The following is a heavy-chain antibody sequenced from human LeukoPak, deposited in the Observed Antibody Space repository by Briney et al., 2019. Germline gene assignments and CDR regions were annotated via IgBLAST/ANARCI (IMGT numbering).Heavy chain of an antibody. Sequence: ASETLSLTCTVSGGSISSYYWSWIRQPPGKGLEGIGYIYNSGSTNYNPSLKSRVTISVDTSKNQFSLNLSSVAAADTAVYYCVSSYGQEFDPWGQGTLVTVSS. CDR3: VSSYGQEFDP. CDR2: IYNSGST. CDR1: GGSISSYY. D-gene: IGHD3-10*01. V-gene: IGHV4-4*09. J-gene: IGHJ5*02.